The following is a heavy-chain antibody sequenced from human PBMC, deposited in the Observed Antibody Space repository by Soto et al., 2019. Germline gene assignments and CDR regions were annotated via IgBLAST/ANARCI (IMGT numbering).Heavy chain of an antibody. Sequence: QVHLVQSGAEVKKPGSSVKVSCKASGGTFSSYAISWVRQSPGQGLEWVGGIIPVFGRPNYAPKVQGRATLSADEFTSTAYMELRTLRSEDTAVYYCASPTHAYDDSHAFDLWGQGTMVTVSS. CDR3: ASPTHAYDDSHAFDL. CDR1: GGTFSSYA. V-gene: IGHV1-69*01. J-gene: IGHJ3*01. D-gene: IGHD3-16*01. CDR2: IIPVFGRP.